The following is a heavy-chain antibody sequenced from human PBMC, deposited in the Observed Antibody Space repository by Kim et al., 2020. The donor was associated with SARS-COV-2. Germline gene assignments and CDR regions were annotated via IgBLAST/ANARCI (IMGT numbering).Heavy chain of an antibody. CDR1: GGTFSSYA. CDR2: IIPIFGTA. V-gene: IGHV1-69*13. Sequence: SVKVSCKASGGTFSSYAISWVRQAPGQGLEWMGGIIPIFGTANYAQKFQGRVTITADESTSTAYMELRSLRSEDTAVCYCARDGRAVAADYYYYGMDVWGQGTTVTVS. CDR3: ARDGRAVAADYYYYGMDV. J-gene: IGHJ6*02. D-gene: IGHD6-19*01.